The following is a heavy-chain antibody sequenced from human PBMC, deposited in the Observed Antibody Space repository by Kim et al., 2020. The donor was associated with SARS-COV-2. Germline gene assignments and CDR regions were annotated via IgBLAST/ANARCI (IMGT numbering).Heavy chain of an antibody. J-gene: IGHJ6*02. CDR3: ATDPSSSKISLYNVAG. Sequence: GGSLRLSCAASGFTFSHAWMNWVRQAPGKGLEWVGRVQTDADGGTTDYAAPGKGRFIISRDESANTLYLQMNSLKPEDTAVYYCATDPSSSKISLYNVAGCGQGTTAPVSS. V-gene: IGHV3-15*01. D-gene: IGHD6-6*01. CDR2: VQTDADGGTT. CDR1: GFTFSHAW.